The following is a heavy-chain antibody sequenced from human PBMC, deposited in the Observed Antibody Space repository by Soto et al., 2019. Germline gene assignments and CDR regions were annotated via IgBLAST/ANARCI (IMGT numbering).Heavy chain of an antibody. CDR2: IYDSGSA. D-gene: IGHD6-6*01. V-gene: IGHV4-31*03. Sequence: QVQLQESGPGLVKPSQTLSLTCSVSGESISSGGYYWSWIRQPPGKGLEWIGYIYDSGSAYYNPLLRSRVTISKDTSKKQFTMMLSSVTAADTAVYYCARAFSSSSAVDYWGQGTLITVSS. CDR3: ARAFSSSSAVDY. J-gene: IGHJ4*02. CDR1: GESISSGGYY.